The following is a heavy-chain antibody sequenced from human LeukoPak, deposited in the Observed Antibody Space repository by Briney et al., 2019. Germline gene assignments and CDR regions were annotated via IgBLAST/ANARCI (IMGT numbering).Heavy chain of an antibody. CDR3: ARDLRYSSSWYVWFDP. V-gene: IGHV3-21*01. Sequence: GGSLRLSCAASGFTFSSYSMNWVRQAPGKGLEWVSSISSSSSYIYYADSVKGRFTISRDNAKNSLYLQMNSLRAEDTAVYYCARDLRYSSSWYVWFDPWVQGTLVTVSS. CDR1: GFTFSSYS. D-gene: IGHD6-13*01. CDR2: ISSSSSYI. J-gene: IGHJ5*02.